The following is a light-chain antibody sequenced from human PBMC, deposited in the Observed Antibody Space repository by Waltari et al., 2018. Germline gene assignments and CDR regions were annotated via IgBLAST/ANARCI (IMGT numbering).Light chain of an antibody. V-gene: IGLV2-23*01. CDR1: SSDVGKYNP. Sequence: QSALTQPASVSGSPGQSITISCTGPSSDVGKYNPVPWYQQHPGQAPKLMIYEGSQRPSGVSDRFSGSKSGNTASLTISGLQAEDEADYYCFSYAGRATGVFGGGTKLTVL. CDR3: FSYAGRATGV. CDR2: EGS. J-gene: IGLJ2*01.